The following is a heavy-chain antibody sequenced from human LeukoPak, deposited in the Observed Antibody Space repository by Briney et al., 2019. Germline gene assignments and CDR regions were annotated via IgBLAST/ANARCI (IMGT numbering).Heavy chain of an antibody. Sequence: TPGESLKISCKGSGYTFSSYWIAWVRQMPGKGLEWMGIIYPGDSDIRYSPSFQGQVTISADKSISTVYLQWSSLKASDIAMYYCARRSVTSAFDIWGQGTMVTVSS. CDR3: ARRSVTSAFDI. V-gene: IGHV5-51*01. J-gene: IGHJ3*02. CDR2: IYPGDSDI. D-gene: IGHD4-17*01. CDR1: GYTFSSYW.